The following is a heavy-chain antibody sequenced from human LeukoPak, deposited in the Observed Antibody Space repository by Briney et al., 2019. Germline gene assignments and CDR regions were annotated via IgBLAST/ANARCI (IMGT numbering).Heavy chain of an antibody. J-gene: IGHJ3*02. V-gene: IGHV4-59*11. CDR1: GGSISSHY. CDR3: ARGGLGYCSGGSCYQGAFDI. CDR2: IYNSGST. D-gene: IGHD2-15*01. Sequence: SETLSLTCTVSGGSISSHYWSWIRQPPGKGLEWIGYIYNSGSTNYNPSPKSRVTISVDTSKNQFSLKLRSVTAADTAVYYCARGGLGYCSGGSCYQGAFDIWGQGTMVTVSS.